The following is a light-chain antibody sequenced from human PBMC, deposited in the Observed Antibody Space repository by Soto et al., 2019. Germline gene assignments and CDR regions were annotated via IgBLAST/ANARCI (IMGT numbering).Light chain of an antibody. J-gene: IGKJ1*01. Sequence: DIQMTQSPSSLSASVGDRVTITCRASQSISSYLNWYQHEPGKAPKLLISVTSTLQSGVPSRFSGSGSGTDFTLTISSLQPEDFATYYCQQTYSGPRTFGQGTKLEIK. CDR1: QSISSY. V-gene: IGKV1-39*01. CDR2: VTS. CDR3: QQTYSGPRT.